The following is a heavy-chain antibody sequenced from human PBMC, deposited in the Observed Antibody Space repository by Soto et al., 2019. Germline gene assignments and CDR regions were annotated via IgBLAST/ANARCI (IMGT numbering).Heavy chain of an antibody. D-gene: IGHD3-10*02. J-gene: IGHJ6*04. CDR2: IDYAGTDS. V-gene: IGHV3-74*01. Sequence: EVQLVESGGGLVQPGGSLRLSCAASGFTLSGRSMHWVRQAPGKGLVWVSGIDYAGTDSTYADSVKGRFTSSRDNAQNLLYLQMTSLRVEDTAVYYCARGLFGPDISGKGTTVTVSS. CDR1: GFTLSGRS. CDR3: ARGLFGPDI.